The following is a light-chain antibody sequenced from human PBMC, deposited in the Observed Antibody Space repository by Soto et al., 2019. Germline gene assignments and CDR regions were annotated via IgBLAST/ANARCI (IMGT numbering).Light chain of an antibody. V-gene: IGKV3-11*01. Sequence: DIVLTQSPATLSLSPGEGAALSCRASQSVSRFLAWYQQKPGQAPRLLIYGASNRATGIPTRFSGSGSGTDFTLTISSLEAEDFALYYCHQRSTWPLTFGGGTKVEIK. J-gene: IGKJ4*01. CDR3: HQRSTWPLT. CDR2: GAS. CDR1: QSVSRF.